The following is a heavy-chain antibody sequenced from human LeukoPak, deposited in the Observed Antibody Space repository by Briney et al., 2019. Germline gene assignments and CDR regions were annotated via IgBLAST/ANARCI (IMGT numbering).Heavy chain of an antibody. Sequence: ASVKVSCKASGGTFSSYAISWVRQAPGQGLEWMGWISAYNGNTNYAQKLQGRVTMTTDTSTSTAYMELRSLRSDDTAVYYCARTPRYFTYYDSSGSVDYWGQGTLVTVSS. D-gene: IGHD3-22*01. CDR1: GGTFSSYA. V-gene: IGHV1-18*01. CDR3: ARTPRYFTYYDSSGSVDY. J-gene: IGHJ4*02. CDR2: ISAYNGNT.